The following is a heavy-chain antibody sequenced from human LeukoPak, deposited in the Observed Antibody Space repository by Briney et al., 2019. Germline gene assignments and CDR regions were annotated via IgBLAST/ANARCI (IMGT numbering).Heavy chain of an antibody. Sequence: SETLSLTCAVYGVSFSGYYWSWIRQPPGKGLEWIGEINHSGSTNYNPSLKSRVTISVDTSKNQFSLKLSSVTAADTAVYYCARGEAYYYGSGSYLANGMDVWGQGTTVTVSS. CDR2: INHSGST. V-gene: IGHV4-34*01. J-gene: IGHJ6*02. CDR1: GVSFSGYY. D-gene: IGHD3-10*01. CDR3: ARGEAYYYGSGSYLANGMDV.